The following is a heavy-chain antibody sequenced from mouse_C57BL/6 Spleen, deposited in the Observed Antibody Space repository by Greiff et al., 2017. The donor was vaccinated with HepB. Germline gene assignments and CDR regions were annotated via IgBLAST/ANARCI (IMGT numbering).Heavy chain of an antibody. Sequence: EVQLVESGAGLVQPKGSLKLSCAASGFTFTTYAMNWVRQAPGKGLEWVGRIRSKSNNYATYYADSVKDRFTISRDEAESMLYLQMHNLKTEDTAMYYCVRAYGNFSMDYWGQGTSVTVSS. CDR1: GFTFTTYA. CDR2: IRSKSNNYAT. V-gene: IGHV10-1*01. D-gene: IGHD2-10*02. J-gene: IGHJ4*01. CDR3: VRAYGNFSMDY.